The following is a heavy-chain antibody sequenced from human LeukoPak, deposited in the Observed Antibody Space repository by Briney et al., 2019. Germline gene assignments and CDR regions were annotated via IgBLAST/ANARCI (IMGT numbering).Heavy chain of an antibody. V-gene: IGHV3-23*01. D-gene: IGHD1-26*01. CDR1: GFTFSSYA. J-gene: IGHJ4*02. CDR2: ISGSGGDT. Sequence: HTGGSLRLSCAASGFTFSSYAMTWVRQAPGKGPEWVSAISGSGGDTYYADSVKGRFTISRDNSKNTLYLQMNSLRAEDTAVYYCAKKGATTGDFDYWGQGTLVTVSS. CDR3: AKKGATTGDFDY.